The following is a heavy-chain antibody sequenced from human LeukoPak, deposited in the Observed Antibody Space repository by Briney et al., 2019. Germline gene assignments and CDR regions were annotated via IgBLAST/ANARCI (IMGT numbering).Heavy chain of an antibody. CDR2: IRYDGSNK. Sequence: GGSLRLSCATSGFTFSSYGMHWVRQAPGKGLEWVAFIRYDGSNKYYTDSVKGRFTISRDNSKNTLYLQMNSLRAEDTAVYYCAKGRGWEASYYYYYMDVWGKGTTVTVSS. J-gene: IGHJ6*03. V-gene: IGHV3-30*02. CDR3: AKGRGWEASYYYYYMDV. D-gene: IGHD1-26*01. CDR1: GFTFSSYG.